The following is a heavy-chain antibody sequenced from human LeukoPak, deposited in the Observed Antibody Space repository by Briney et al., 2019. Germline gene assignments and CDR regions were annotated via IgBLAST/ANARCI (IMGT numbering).Heavy chain of an antibody. CDR3: ARGFDSKSTYFDY. Sequence: GASVRVSCKTSGYSFTAFYIHWVRQAPGQGLEWMGWIHPRRGDTNYAQKFQGRVTMTRDTSISTAYLDLSSLRSDDTAVYYCARGFDSKSTYFDYWGQGTLLTVSS. V-gene: IGHV1-2*02. CDR2: IHPRRGDT. CDR1: GYSFTAFY. J-gene: IGHJ4*02. D-gene: IGHD5-12*01.